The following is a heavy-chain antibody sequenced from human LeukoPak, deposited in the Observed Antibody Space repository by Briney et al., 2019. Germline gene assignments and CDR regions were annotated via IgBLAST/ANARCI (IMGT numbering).Heavy chain of an antibody. CDR1: GASVSRKY. V-gene: IGHV4-59*02. CDR3: ARGSTSTI. J-gene: IGHJ2*01. D-gene: IGHD2/OR15-2a*01. CDR2: IYYSETT. Sequence: SETLSPTCPVSGASVSRKYWKWIRQPPGKGLEWIGNIYYSETTNYNPSLKSRVSISLDTSENLLSLKLSSVTAADTAVYYCARGSTSTIWGRGTLVTVSS.